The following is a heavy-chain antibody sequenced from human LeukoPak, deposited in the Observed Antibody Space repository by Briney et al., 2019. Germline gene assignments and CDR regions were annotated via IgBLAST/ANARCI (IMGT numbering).Heavy chain of an antibody. J-gene: IGHJ4*02. CDR3: AKDIGDSIGYTYFDS. CDR1: GFTFDDYT. D-gene: IGHD3-22*01. V-gene: IGHV3-43*01. CDR2: ISWHGSTT. Sequence: GGSLRLSCAASGFTFDDYTMHWVRRAPGKGLEWVSVISWHGSTTKYADSVRGRFTISRDNRKNSLSLQMNSLRPEDTALYYCAKDIGDSIGYTYFDSWGQGTLVTVSS.